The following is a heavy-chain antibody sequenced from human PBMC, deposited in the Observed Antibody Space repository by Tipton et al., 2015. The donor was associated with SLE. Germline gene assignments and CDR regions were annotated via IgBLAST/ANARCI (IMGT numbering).Heavy chain of an antibody. J-gene: IGHJ5*02. CDR3: AREDLTHWFDP. V-gene: IGHV4-31*03. Sequence: TLSLTCTVSGDSINSGDYYWSWIRQPPGKGLEWIGYVYKSGSTYFNPSLKSRLSMSLDASRNQFSQKLTSVTGADTAMYYCAREDLTHWFDPWGQGTLVTVSS. CDR2: VYKSGST. D-gene: IGHD3-9*01. CDR1: GDSINSGDYY.